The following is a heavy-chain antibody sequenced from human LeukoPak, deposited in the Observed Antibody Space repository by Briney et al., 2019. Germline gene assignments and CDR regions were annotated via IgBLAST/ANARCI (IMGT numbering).Heavy chain of an antibody. CDR1: GGSISSYY. V-gene: IGHV4-59*08. D-gene: IGHD2-21*02. CDR2: IYYSGST. Sequence: SSETLSLTCTVSGGSISSYYWSWIRQPPGKGLERIGYIYYSGSTNYNPSLKSRVTISVDTSKNQFSLKLSSVTAADTAVYYCARLVLGDTNWFDPWGQGTLVTVSS. CDR3: ARLVLGDTNWFDP. J-gene: IGHJ5*02.